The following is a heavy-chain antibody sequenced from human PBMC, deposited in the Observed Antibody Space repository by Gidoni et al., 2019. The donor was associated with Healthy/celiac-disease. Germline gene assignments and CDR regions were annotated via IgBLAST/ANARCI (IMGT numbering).Heavy chain of an antibody. J-gene: IGHJ4*02. D-gene: IGHD6-13*01. CDR1: GFTVSSNY. CDR2: IYSGGST. CDR3: ARDQLRRSSSHDY. Sequence: EAQLVDSVGGLIQPGGSLRLSCAASGFTVSSNYMSWVRQAPGKGLEWVSVIYSGGSTYYADSLKDRFTISRDNSKNTLYLQMNSLRDEDTAVYYCARDQLRRSSSHDYWGQGTLVTVSS. V-gene: IGHV3-53*01.